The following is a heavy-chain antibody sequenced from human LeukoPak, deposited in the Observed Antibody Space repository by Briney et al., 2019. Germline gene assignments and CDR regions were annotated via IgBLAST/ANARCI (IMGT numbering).Heavy chain of an antibody. CDR1: GGSISSGGYY. Sequence: SETLSLTCAVSGGSISSGGYYWSWIRQPPGKGLEWIGEINHSGSTNYNPSLKSRVTISVDTSKNQFSLKLSSVTAADTAVYYCARENHYYGSGSYYPLDYWGQGTLVTVSS. CDR3: ARENHYYGSGSYYPLDY. J-gene: IGHJ4*02. CDR2: INHSGST. V-gene: IGHV4-34*01. D-gene: IGHD3-10*01.